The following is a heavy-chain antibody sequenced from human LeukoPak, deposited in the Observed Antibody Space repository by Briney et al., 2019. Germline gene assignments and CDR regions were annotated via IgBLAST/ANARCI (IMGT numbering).Heavy chain of an antibody. CDR2: ISPGGGTT. Sequence: GGSLRLSCAVSGFAFGSEAMSWVRQSPARGLGWVASISPGGGTTYYADYVKGRFTISRDNSKNSLFVQMNSLRAEDTAVYYCVREATGYSFADYWGQGTLVSVSS. D-gene: IGHD1-26*01. J-gene: IGHJ4*02. CDR3: VREATGYSFADY. V-gene: IGHV3-23*01. CDR1: GFAFGSEA.